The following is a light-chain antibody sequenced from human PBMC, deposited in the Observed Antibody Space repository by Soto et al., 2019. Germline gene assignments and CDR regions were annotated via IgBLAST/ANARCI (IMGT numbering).Light chain of an antibody. CDR1: QSVSSY. V-gene: IGKV3-11*01. J-gene: IGKJ1*01. CDR2: DAS. CDR3: QQRSNWPPWT. Sequence: EIVLTQSPATLSLSPGERATLSCRASQSVSSYLAWYQQKPDQATRLLIYDASNRATSIPARFSGSGSGTDVTLTISILETEDFAVYYCQQRSNWPPWTFGQGTKVEIK.